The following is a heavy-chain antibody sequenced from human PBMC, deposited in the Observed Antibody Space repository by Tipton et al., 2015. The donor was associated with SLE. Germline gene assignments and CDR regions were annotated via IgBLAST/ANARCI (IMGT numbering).Heavy chain of an antibody. CDR1: GGSISSSSYY. Sequence: TLSLTCTVSGGSISSSSYYWGWIRQPPGKGLEWIGSIYYSGGTNYNPPLKSRVTISVDTSKNQFSLKLSSVTAADTAGYYCARFYYGMDVWGQGTTVTVSS. J-gene: IGHJ6*02. CDR2: IYYSGGT. CDR3: ARFYYGMDV. V-gene: IGHV4-39*01.